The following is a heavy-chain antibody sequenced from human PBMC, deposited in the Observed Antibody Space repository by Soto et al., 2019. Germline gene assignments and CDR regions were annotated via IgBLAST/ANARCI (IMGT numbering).Heavy chain of an antibody. CDR3: ARDFGGP. CDR1: GFTFSSYW. D-gene: IGHD1-26*01. CDR2: IKEDGSEK. Sequence: EVQLVESGGGLVQPGGSLRLSCTASGFTFSSYWMNWVRQAPGKGLEWVGSIKEDGSEKFYVDSVNGRFTISRDNAKNSLYLDMNSLRVEDTAIYFCARDFGGPWGQGTLVTVSS. J-gene: IGHJ5*02. V-gene: IGHV3-7*05.